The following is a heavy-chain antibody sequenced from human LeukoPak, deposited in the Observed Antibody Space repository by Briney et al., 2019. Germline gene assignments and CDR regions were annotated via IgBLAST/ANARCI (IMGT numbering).Heavy chain of an antibody. D-gene: IGHD3-22*01. CDR1: GGSIIGGTSY. CDR3: ARGYDY. CDR2: INYSGST. Sequence: SETLSLTCTVSGGSIIGGTSYWGWIRQPPGKGLDWIGIINYSGSTYYNPSLRSRVTISVDTSKNQFSLKLNSVTASDTAVYYCARGYDYWGQGTLVTVSS. J-gene: IGHJ4*02. V-gene: IGHV4-39*01.